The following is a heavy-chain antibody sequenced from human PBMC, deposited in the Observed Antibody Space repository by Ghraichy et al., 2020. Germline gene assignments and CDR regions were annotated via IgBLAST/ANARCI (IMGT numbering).Heavy chain of an antibody. Sequence: ASVKVSCKVSGYTLTELSMHWVRQAPGKGLEWMGGFDPEDGETIYAQKFQGRVTMTEDTSTDTAYMELSSLRSEDTAVYYCATGYCSSTSCYIHDYWGQGTLVTVSS. D-gene: IGHD2-2*02. CDR2: FDPEDGET. CDR3: ATGYCSSTSCYIHDY. J-gene: IGHJ4*02. V-gene: IGHV1-24*01. CDR1: GYTLTELS.